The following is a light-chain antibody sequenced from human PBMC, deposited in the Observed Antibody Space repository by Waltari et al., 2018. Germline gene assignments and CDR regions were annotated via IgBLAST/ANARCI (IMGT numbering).Light chain of an antibody. V-gene: IGKV2-30*01. Sequence: DVVMTQSPLFLPVTLGQPASISCRSSQSLVSSDGDTYFNWFQQRPGQTPRRLVYKVSNRDSGGPDRFIGSGSGTDFTLRISRVEAEDVGVYYCMQGIHRPWTFGQGTKVEIK. CDR1: QSLVSSDGDTY. J-gene: IGKJ1*01. CDR3: MQGIHRPWT. CDR2: KVS.